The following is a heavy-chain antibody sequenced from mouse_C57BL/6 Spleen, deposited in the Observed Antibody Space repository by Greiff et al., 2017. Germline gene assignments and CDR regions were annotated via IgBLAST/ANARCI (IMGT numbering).Heavy chain of an antibody. Sequence: QVQLQQSGAELARPGASVKLSCKASGYTFTSHGISWVKQRTGQGLEWIGEIYPRSGNTYYNEKFKGKATLTADKSSSTAYMELRSLTSEDSAVYFCARYYCDFSWFAYWGQGTLVTVSA. CDR3: ARYYCDFSWFAY. CDR1: GYTFTSHG. J-gene: IGHJ3*01. D-gene: IGHD2-4*01. CDR2: IYPRSGNT. V-gene: IGHV1-81*01.